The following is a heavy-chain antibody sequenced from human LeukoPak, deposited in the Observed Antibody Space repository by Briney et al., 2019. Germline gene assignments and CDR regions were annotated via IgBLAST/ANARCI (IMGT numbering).Heavy chain of an antibody. Sequence: GASVKVFCKASGGTFSSYAISWVRQAPGQGLEWMGRIIPILGIANYAQKFQGRVTITADKSTSTAYMELRSLRSDDTAVYYCARDNSNPDWNYYALGGNYWGQGTLVTVSS. CDR1: GGTFSSYA. J-gene: IGHJ4*02. V-gene: IGHV1-69*04. CDR2: IIPILGIA. D-gene: IGHD1-7*01. CDR3: ARDNSNPDWNYYALGGNY.